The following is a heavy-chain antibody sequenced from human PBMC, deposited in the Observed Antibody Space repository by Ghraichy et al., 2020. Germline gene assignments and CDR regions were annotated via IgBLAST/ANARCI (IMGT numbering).Heavy chain of an antibody. CDR1: GGSISSSSYY. CDR3: ARAIRLQLWSSISYWYFDL. V-gene: IGHV4-39*07. D-gene: IGHD5-18*01. J-gene: IGHJ2*01. Sequence: SETLSLTCTVSGGSISSSSYYWGWIRQPPGKGLEWLGSIYYGGSTYYNPSLKSRVTISVDTSKNQFSLKLSSVTAADTALYYCARAIRLQLWSSISYWYFDLWGRGTLVTVSS. CDR2: IYYGGST.